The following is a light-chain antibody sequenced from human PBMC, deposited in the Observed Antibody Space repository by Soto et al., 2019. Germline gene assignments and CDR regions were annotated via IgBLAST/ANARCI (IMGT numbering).Light chain of an antibody. Sequence: IQMTQSPSSLSASVGDRVTITCRASRYIRSDLSWYQQRPGQAPKVLIYAASSLQSAVPSRFSGSGSGTDFTLTISSLQPEDFATYYCLQDYNYPWTFGQGTKVDIK. CDR2: AAS. V-gene: IGKV1-6*01. CDR3: LQDYNYPWT. J-gene: IGKJ1*01. CDR1: RYIRSD.